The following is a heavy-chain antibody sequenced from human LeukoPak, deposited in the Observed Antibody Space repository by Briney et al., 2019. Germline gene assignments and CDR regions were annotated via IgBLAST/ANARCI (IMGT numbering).Heavy chain of an antibody. Sequence: GGSLRLSCAGSGFTFSSYNMNWVRQAPGKGLEWVSAISGSGGSTYYADSVKGRFTISRDNSKNTLYLQMNSLRAEDTAVYYCAKDRRVEMATISDYWGQGTLVTVSS. J-gene: IGHJ4*02. V-gene: IGHV3-23*01. CDR1: GFTFSSYN. CDR3: AKDRRVEMATISDY. D-gene: IGHD5-24*01. CDR2: ISGSGGST.